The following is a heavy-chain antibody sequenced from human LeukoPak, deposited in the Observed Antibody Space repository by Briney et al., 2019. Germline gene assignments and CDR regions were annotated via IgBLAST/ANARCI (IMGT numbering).Heavy chain of an antibody. J-gene: IGHJ5*02. CDR3: ARGGTFDH. CDR2: INSDGRRT. Sequence: GGSLRLSCAASGFTFSTYWMHWVRHSPGKGLLWVSRINSDGRRTNYADSVKGRFTISRDNAKNTLYLQMNSLRVEDTAVYYCARGGTFDHWGQGTLVTVSS. V-gene: IGHV3-74*01. D-gene: IGHD3-16*01. CDR1: GFTFSTYW.